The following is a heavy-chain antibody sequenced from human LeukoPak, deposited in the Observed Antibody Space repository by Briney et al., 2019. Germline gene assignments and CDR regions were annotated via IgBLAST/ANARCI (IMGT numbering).Heavy chain of an antibody. CDR2: MNPNSANT. D-gene: IGHD4-17*01. CDR1: GYIFTSYD. J-gene: IGHJ4*02. Sequence: ASVKVSCKASGYIFTSYDINWVRQAPGQGLEWMGWMNPNSANTGYAQKFQGKVTMTRSTSINTAYMELSSLTSEDTAVYYCTRGSQAGSTVLEFDYWGQGTLVTVSS. V-gene: IGHV1-8*01. CDR3: TRGSQAGSTVLEFDY.